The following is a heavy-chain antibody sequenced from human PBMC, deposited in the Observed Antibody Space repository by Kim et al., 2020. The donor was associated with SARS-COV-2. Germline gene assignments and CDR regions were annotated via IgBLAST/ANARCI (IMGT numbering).Heavy chain of an antibody. V-gene: IGHV3-9*01. J-gene: IGHJ4*02. D-gene: IGHD5-18*01. CDR3: AKAISNTAMVSDY. CDR1: GFTFDDYA. Sequence: GGSLRLSCAASGFTFDDYAMHWVRQAPGKGLEWVSGISWNSGSIGYVDSVKGRFTISRDNSKNSLYLQMNSLRADDTALYYCAKAISNTAMVSDYWGQGTLGTVSS. CDR2: ISWNSGSI.